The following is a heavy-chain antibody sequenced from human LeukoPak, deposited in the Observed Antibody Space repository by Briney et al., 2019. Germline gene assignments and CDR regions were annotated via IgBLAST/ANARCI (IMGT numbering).Heavy chain of an antibody. CDR3: ARFYCSGGSCYSYYFDY. V-gene: IGHV1-18*04. D-gene: IGHD2-15*01. Sequence: ASVKVSCKASGYTFTGYYMHWVRQAPGQGLEWMGWISAYNGNTNYAQKLQGRVTMTTDTSTSTAYMELRSLRSDDTAVYYCARFYCSGGSCYSYYFDYWGQGTLVTVSS. J-gene: IGHJ4*02. CDR2: ISAYNGNT. CDR1: GYTFTGYY.